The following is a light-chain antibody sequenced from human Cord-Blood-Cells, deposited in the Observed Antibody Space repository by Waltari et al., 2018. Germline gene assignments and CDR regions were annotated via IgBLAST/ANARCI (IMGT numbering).Light chain of an antibody. Sequence: DIVMTQSPDSLAVSLGARATINCKSSQRVLYSSNNKHYLAWYQQKPGQPPKLLIYWASTREAGVPDRFSGRGSGTEFTLTISSMQAEEVAVEYCQQYYSTPYSFGQGTKLEIK. CDR1: QRVLYSSNNKHY. CDR2: WAS. J-gene: IGKJ2*03. V-gene: IGKV4-1*01. CDR3: QQYYSTPYS.